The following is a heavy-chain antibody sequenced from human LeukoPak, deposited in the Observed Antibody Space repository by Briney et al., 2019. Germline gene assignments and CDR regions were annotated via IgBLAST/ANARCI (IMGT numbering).Heavy chain of an antibody. Sequence: GGSLRLSCAASGFTFSNYAMSWVRQAPGKGLEWVSTFSGRGNTYFADSVKGRFTISRDNSKNTFHLQMTSLRAEDTALYYCATSRGIEQWLITAFDVWGQGTMVSVSS. CDR1: GFTFSNYA. CDR2: FSGRGNT. V-gene: IGHV3-23*01. J-gene: IGHJ3*01. CDR3: ATSRGIEQWLITAFDV. D-gene: IGHD6-19*01.